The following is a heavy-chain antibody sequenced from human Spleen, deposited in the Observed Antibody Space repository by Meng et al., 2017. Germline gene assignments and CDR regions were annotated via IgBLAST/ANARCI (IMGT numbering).Heavy chain of an antibody. D-gene: IGHD4-11*01. CDR2: INHSEST. CDR3: VRGPTTMAHDFDY. V-gene: IGHV4-34*01. J-gene: IGHJ4*02. Sequence: QITQVGAGLVQPSESLSRICVVSGASYGGDDGSWIRQPPEKWLEWIGEINHSESTNYNPSLESRTTISVDTSQNNLSLKLSSVTAADSTVYYCVRGPTTMAHDFDYWGQGTLVTVSS. CDR1: GASYGGDD.